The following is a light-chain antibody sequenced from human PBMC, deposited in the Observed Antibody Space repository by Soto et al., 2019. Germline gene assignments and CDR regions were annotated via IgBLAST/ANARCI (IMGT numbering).Light chain of an antibody. CDR1: QTILSW. CDR2: DAS. Sequence: DIQMTQSPSTLSGSVGDRVTITCRASQTILSWLAWYQQKPGKAPKLLIYDASNLESGVPSRFSGGGSGTEFSLTISSLQPDDFATYYCQQYNYFWAFGQGTKVDIK. CDR3: QQYNYFWA. V-gene: IGKV1-5*01. J-gene: IGKJ1*01.